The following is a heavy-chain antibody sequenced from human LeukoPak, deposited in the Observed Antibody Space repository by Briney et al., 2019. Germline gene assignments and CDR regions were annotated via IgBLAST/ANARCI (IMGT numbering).Heavy chain of an antibody. J-gene: IGHJ3*02. CDR2: ISWNSGSI. V-gene: IGHV3-9*01. Sequence: PGGSLRLSCAASGFTFDDYAMHWVRQAPGKGLEWVSGISWNSGSIGYADSVKGRFTISRDNAKNSLYLQMNSLRAEDTALYYCAKYRGYSYGPLFDIWGQGTMVTVSS. D-gene: IGHD5-18*01. CDR3: AKYRGYSYGPLFDI. CDR1: GFTFDDYA.